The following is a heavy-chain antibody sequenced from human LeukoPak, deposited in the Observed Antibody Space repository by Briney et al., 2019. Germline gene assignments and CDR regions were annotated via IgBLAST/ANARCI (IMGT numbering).Heavy chain of an antibody. CDR1: GGSISSSSYY. CDR2: IYYSGST. J-gene: IGHJ5*02. CDR3: ARALWFGELYWFDP. V-gene: IGHV4-39*07. D-gene: IGHD3-10*01. Sequence: SETLSLTCTVSGGSISSSSYYWGWIRQPPGKGLEWIGSIYYSGSTYYNPSLKSRVTISVDTSKNQFSLKLSSVTAADTAVYYCARALWFGELYWFDPWGQGTWSPSPQ.